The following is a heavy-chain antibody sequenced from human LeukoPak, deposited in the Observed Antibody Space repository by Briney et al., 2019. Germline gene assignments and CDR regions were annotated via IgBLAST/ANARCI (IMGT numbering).Heavy chain of an antibody. D-gene: IGHD1-14*01. V-gene: IGHV1-18*01. CDR2: ISASNGNT. CDR1: GYTFSTYG. J-gene: IGHJ4*02. Sequence: ASVKVSCKASGYTFSTYGISWLRQAPGQGLEWMGWISASNGNTNYAQKFQGRVTMTTDTSTSTLYMEVRGLRSDDTAVYYCARDNGYKSVDYWGQGTLVTVSS. CDR3: ARDNGYKSVDY.